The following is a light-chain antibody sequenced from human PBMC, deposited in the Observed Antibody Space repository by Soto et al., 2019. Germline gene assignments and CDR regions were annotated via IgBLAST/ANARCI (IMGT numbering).Light chain of an antibody. J-gene: IGLJ2*01. V-gene: IGLV2-11*01. CDR2: DVS. Sequence: QSALTQPRSVSGPPGQSVSISCSGTSSDVGTYNYVSWYQQHPGKAPKLMIYDVSKRPSGVPDRFSGSKSGNTASLTISGRQPEDEADYYRCSYARGSTHAAFAGGTQLPVL. CDR3: CSYARGSTHAA. CDR1: SSDVGTYNY.